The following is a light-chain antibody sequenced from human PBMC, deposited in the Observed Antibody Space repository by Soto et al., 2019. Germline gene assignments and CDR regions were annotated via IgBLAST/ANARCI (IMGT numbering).Light chain of an antibody. CDR2: TAS. CDR3: QHYTSYSQA. J-gene: IGKJ1*01. V-gene: IGKV1-5*03. CDR1: QTISSW. Sequence: DIQMTQSPSTLSGSVGDRVTITCRASQTISSWLAWYQQKPGKAPKLLIYTASTLKSGVPSRFSGSGSGTDFTLTISSLQPDDFATYYCQHYTSYSQAFGQGTKVELK.